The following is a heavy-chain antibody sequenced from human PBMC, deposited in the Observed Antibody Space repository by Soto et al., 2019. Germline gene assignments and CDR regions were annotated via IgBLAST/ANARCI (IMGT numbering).Heavy chain of an antibody. CDR2: IYYSGST. Sequence: QLQLQESGPGLVKPSETLSLTCTVSGGSISSRGYYWGWIRQPPGKGLEWIGTIYYSGSTYYNPSLKSRVTISVDTSNNQFSLKLSSVTAADPAVYYCATSNWFDPWGQGTLVTVSS. J-gene: IGHJ5*02. CDR1: GGSISSRGYY. V-gene: IGHV4-39*01. CDR3: ATSNWFDP.